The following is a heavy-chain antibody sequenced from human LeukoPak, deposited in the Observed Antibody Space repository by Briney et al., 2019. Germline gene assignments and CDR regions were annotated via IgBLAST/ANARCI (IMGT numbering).Heavy chain of an antibody. CDR1: GFIVSSNY. CDR2: INSDGSST. J-gene: IGHJ2*01. CDR3: ARGNWYFDL. Sequence: GGSLRLSCAASGFIVSSNYMSWVRQAPGKGLVWVSRINSDGSSTSYADSVKGRFAISRDNAKDTLYLQMNSLRAEDTAVYYCARGNWYFDLWGRGTLVTVSS. V-gene: IGHV3-74*01.